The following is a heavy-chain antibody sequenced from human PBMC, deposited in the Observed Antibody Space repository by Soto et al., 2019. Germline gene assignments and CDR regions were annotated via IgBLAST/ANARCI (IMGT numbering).Heavy chain of an antibody. D-gene: IGHD3-3*01. Sequence: GGSLRLSCSASGFTFSSYAMHWVRQAPGKGLEYVSAISSNGGSTYYADSVKGRFTISRDNSKNTLYLQMSSLRAEDTAVYYCVKDGAYDFWSGNHYFDYWGQGTLVTVSS. V-gene: IGHV3-64D*08. CDR2: ISSNGGST. J-gene: IGHJ4*02. CDR3: VKDGAYDFWSGNHYFDY. CDR1: GFTFSSYA.